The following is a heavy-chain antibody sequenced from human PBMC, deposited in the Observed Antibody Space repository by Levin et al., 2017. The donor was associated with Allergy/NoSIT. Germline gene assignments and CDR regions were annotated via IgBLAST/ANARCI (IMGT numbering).Heavy chain of an antibody. D-gene: IGHD5-12*01. Sequence: SETLSLTCTVSGGSISSNYWSWIRQPPGKGLEWIAYVHYSGTTNHNPSLKSRVTISIDTSKNQFSLRLNSVTAADTAIYYCARTLNRGYKDYWGQGTLVTVSS. J-gene: IGHJ4*02. CDR1: GGSISSNY. CDR3: ARTLNRGYKDY. V-gene: IGHV4-59*08. CDR2: VHYSGTT.